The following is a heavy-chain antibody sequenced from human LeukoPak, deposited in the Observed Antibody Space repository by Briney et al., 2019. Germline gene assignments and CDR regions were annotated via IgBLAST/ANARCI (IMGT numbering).Heavy chain of an antibody. V-gene: IGHV3-74*01. CDR2: INSDGSST. J-gene: IGHJ4*02. CDR3: ARWETTATTLDY. Sequence: PGGSLRLSCAASGFTFSSYWMHWVRQAPGKGLVWVSRINSDGSSTTYADSVKGRFTISRDNAKNTLYLQMNSLRAEDTAVYYCARWETTATTLDYWGQGTLVTVSS. CDR1: GFTFSSYW. D-gene: IGHD4-11*01.